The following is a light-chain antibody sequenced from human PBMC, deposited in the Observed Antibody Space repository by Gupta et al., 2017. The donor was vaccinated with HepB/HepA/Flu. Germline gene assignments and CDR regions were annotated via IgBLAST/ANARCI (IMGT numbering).Light chain of an antibody. CDR3: QQRSNWLALT. CDR1: QSVSSY. CDR2: DAS. Sequence: EIVLTQSPATLSLSPGERATLSCRASQSVSSYLAWYQQKPGQAPRLLFYDASNRATGIPARFSGSGSGTDFTLTISSLEPEDFAVYYCQQRSNWLALTFGGGTKVEIK. V-gene: IGKV3-11*01. J-gene: IGKJ4*01.